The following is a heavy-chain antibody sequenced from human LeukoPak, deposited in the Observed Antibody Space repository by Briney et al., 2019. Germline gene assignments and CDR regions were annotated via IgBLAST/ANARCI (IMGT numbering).Heavy chain of an antibody. J-gene: IGHJ5*02. Sequence: PSETLSLTCTVSGGSISSYYWSRIRQPPGKGLEWIGYIYYSGSTNYNPSLKSRVTISVDTSKNQFSLKLSSVTAADTAVYYCARGSTIFGVVKNWFDPWGQGTLVTVSS. CDR3: ARGSTIFGVVKNWFDP. D-gene: IGHD3-3*01. V-gene: IGHV4-59*01. CDR1: GGSISSYY. CDR2: IYYSGST.